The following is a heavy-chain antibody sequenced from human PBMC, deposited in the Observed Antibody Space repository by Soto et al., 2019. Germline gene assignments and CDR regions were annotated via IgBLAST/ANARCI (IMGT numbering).Heavy chain of an antibody. J-gene: IGHJ4*02. D-gene: IGHD6-19*01. CDR3: ARGSSGWSVYYYFDY. V-gene: IGHV4-30-2*01. Sequence: PSETLSLTCAVSGGSISSGGYSWSWIRQPPGKGLEWIGYIYHSGSTYYNPSLKSRVTISVDRSKNQFSLKLSSVTAADTAVYYCARGSSGWSVYYYFDYWGQGTLVTVSS. CDR2: IYHSGST. CDR1: GGSISSGGYS.